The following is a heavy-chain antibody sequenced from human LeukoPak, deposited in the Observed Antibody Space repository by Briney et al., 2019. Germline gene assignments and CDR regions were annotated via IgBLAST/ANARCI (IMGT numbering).Heavy chain of an antibody. V-gene: IGHV4-61*01. CDR1: GGSVSSGSYY. CDR3: AREGLYGDYVWSLDY. J-gene: IGHJ4*02. CDR2: IYYSGST. Sequence: KPSETLSLTCTVSGGSVSSGSYYWSWIRQPPGKGLEWIGYIYYSGSTNYNPSLKSRVTISVDTPKNQFSLKLSSVTAADTAVYYCAREGLYGDYVWSLDYWGQGTLVTVSS. D-gene: IGHD4-17*01.